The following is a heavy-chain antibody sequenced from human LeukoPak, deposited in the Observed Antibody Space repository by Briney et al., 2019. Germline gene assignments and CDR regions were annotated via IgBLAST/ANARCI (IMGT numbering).Heavy chain of an antibody. J-gene: IGHJ6*04. V-gene: IGHV4-34*01. CDR2: INHSGST. D-gene: IGHD6-13*01. CDR1: GGSFSGYY. Sequence: KPSETLSLTCAVYGGSFSGYYWSWIRQPPGKWLEWIGEINHSGSTNYNPSLKSRVTISVDTSKNQFSLKLSSVTAADTAVYYCARGWGAAASPKDVWGKGTTVTVSS. CDR3: ARGWGAAASPKDV.